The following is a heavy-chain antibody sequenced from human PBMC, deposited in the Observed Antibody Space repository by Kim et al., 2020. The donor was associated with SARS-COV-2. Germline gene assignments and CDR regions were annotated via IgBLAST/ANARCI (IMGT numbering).Heavy chain of an antibody. CDR2: IRSKAYGGTT. Sequence: GGSLSLSCTASGFTFGDYAMSWVRQAPGKGLEWVGFIRSKAYGGTTEYAASVKGRFTISRDDSKSIAYLQMNSLKTEDTAVYYCTREIRYFDWLFRSDYYYYGMDVWGQGTTVTVSS. V-gene: IGHV3-49*04. CDR3: TREIRYFDWLFRSDYYYYGMDV. J-gene: IGHJ6*02. CDR1: GFTFGDYA. D-gene: IGHD3-9*01.